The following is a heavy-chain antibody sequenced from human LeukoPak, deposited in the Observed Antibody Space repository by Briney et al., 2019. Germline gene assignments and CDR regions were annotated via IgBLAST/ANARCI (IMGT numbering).Heavy chain of an antibody. J-gene: IGHJ4*02. CDR2: ISGGGEHT. D-gene: IGHD6-13*01. CDR1: GFTFTNFA. CDR3: ASGPYSSSYFAS. Sequence: GGSPRLSCAASGFTFTNFAMKWVRQAPGKGLEWVADISGGGEHTFYADSVKGRFTISRDNSKDTLHLQMSILRPEDTALYYCASGPYSSSYFASWGQGTMVTVSS. V-gene: IGHV3-23*01.